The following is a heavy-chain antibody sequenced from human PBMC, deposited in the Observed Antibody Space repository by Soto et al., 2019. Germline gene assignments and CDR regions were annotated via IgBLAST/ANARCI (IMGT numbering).Heavy chain of an antibody. D-gene: IGHD2-21*01. CDR1: GFTFSSYS. V-gene: IGHV3-21*04. J-gene: IGHJ6*03. Sequence: HGGSLRLSCAASGFTFSSYSMNWVRQAPGKGLEWVSSISSSSSYIYYADSVKGRFTISRDNAKNSLYLQMNSLRAEDTAVYFCSRILDSMRYGDQYYYYMDVWGKGTTVTVSS. CDR3: SRILDSMRYGDQYYYYMDV. CDR2: ISSSSSYI.